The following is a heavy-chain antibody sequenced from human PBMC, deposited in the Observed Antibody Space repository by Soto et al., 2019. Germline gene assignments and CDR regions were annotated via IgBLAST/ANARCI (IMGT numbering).Heavy chain of an antibody. V-gene: IGHV1-8*01. J-gene: IGHJ6*03. CDR3: ARGLGCSGGSCPLEDYYYYMDV. CDR2: MNPNSGNT. D-gene: IGHD2-15*01. CDR1: GYTFTSYD. Sequence: ASVKVSCKASGYTFTSYDINWVRQATGQGLEWMGWMNPNSGNTGYAQKFQGRVTMTRNTSISTAYMELSSLRSEDTAVYYCARGLGCSGGSCPLEDYYYYMDVWGKGTTVTVSS.